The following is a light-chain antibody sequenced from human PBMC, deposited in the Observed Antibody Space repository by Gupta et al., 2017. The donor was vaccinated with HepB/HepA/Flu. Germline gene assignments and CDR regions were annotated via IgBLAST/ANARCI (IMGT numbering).Light chain of an antibody. CDR2: KDS. Sequence: SYELTQPPSVSVSPGQTASITCSGDKLGDKYACWYQQKPGQSPVLVIYKDSKRPSGIPERFSGSNSATTATLTISGTQARDDDDYYCQAWDSSTYVFGTGTKVTVL. CDR3: QAWDSSTYV. V-gene: IGLV3-1*01. CDR1: KLGDKY. J-gene: IGLJ1*01.